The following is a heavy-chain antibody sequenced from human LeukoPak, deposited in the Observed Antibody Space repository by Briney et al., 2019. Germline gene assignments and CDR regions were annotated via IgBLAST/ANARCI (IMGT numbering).Heavy chain of an antibody. D-gene: IGHD6-13*01. V-gene: IGHV3-21*01. Sequence: PGGSVRLSCAASGFTFSGYSMNWVRQAPGKGLEWVACISSNSSYIYYADTVKGRVTITRDNAKNSLYLQMNSLRAEDTAVYYCAREEAIGSSWYHTYYFDYWGQGTLVTVSS. J-gene: IGHJ4*02. CDR2: ISSNSSYI. CDR1: GFTFSGYS. CDR3: AREEAIGSSWYHTYYFDY.